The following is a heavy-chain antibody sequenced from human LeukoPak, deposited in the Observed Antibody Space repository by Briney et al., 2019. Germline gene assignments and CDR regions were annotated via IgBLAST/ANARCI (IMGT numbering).Heavy chain of an antibody. CDR3: ARFVPTAAYNWFDP. CDR1: GGSISSSSYY. D-gene: IGHD2-2*01. Sequence: PSETLSLTCTVSGGSISSSSYYWGWIRQPPGKGLEWIGSIYYSGSTYYNPSLKSRVTISEDTSKNQFSLKLSSVTAAHTAVYYCARFVPTAAYNWFDPWGQGTLVTVSS. CDR2: IYYSGST. V-gene: IGHV4-39*07. J-gene: IGHJ5*02.